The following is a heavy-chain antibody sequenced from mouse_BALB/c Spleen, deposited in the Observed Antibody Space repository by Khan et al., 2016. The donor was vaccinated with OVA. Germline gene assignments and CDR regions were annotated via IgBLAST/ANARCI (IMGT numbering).Heavy chain of an antibody. J-gene: IGHJ2*01. CDR3: ASCAL. CDR1: RFTISSYG. CDR2: IDSNGGST. Sequence: EVELVEAGGGIVQPGGSLKCSCAASRFTISSYGMSSVRQTPDKRLELVAIIDSNGGSTDYADSVKRRFTITGDNATNAQYLKMRSLKSEDRVIYYCASCALWGQGTTLTVSS. V-gene: IGHV5-6-3*01.